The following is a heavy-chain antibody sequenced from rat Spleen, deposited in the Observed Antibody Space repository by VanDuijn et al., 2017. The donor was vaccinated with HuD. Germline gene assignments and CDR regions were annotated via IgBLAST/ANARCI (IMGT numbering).Heavy chain of an antibody. CDR2: ISTGGGST. V-gene: IGHV5-27*01. D-gene: IGHD1-11*01. CDR3: TRDYGGSFAY. CDR1: GLNFSDYD. Sequence: EVQLVESGGGLVQPGRPLKISCADSGLNFSDYDMAWVRQAPTRGLEWIATISTGGGSTYYPDSVKGRFIISRDNVKSTLYLHMNSLKSEDTATYYCTRDYGGSFAYWGQGTLVTVSS. J-gene: IGHJ3*01.